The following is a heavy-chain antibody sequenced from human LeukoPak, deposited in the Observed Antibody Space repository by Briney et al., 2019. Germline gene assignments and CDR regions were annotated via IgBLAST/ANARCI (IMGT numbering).Heavy chain of an antibody. Sequence: GGSLRLSCAASGFTFADYTMPWVRQAPGRGLEWVSLVSWDGDRSDYAGSVKGRFSISRDNAKNSLYLQMNSLRVEDTAVYYCARSDQNFFGFWVYWGQGTLVTVSS. CDR1: GFTFADYT. CDR2: VSWDGDRS. J-gene: IGHJ4*02. V-gene: IGHV3-43*01. D-gene: IGHD3-3*01. CDR3: ARSDQNFFGFWVY.